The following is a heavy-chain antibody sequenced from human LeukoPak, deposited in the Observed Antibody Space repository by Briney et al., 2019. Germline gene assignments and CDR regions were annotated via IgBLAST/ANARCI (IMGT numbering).Heavy chain of an antibody. Sequence: GASVKVSCKASGYTFTSYYMHWVRQAPGQGLEWMGIINPSGGSTSYAQKFQGRVTMTGDTSTSTVYMELSSLRSEDTAVYYCARPVSAGDAFDIWGQGTMVTVSS. V-gene: IGHV1-46*01. J-gene: IGHJ3*02. CDR1: GYTFTSYY. D-gene: IGHD3-10*01. CDR3: ARPVSAGDAFDI. CDR2: INPSGGST.